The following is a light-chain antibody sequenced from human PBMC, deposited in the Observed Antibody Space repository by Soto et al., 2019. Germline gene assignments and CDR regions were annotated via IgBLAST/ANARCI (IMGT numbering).Light chain of an antibody. CDR1: QRISSR. CDR3: QQYNEFQYT. V-gene: IGKV1-5*03. CDR2: KAT. Sequence: DIQMTQSPSSLSASVGDRVTITCRASQRISSRLAWYQQKPGQAPKLLIYKATNLQTGVASRFSGSGSGTEFSLTISGLQPDDFAVYFCQQYNEFQYTFGQGTRLDI. J-gene: IGKJ2*01.